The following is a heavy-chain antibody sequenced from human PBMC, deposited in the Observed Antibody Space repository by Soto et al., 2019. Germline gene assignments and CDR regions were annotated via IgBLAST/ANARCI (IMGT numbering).Heavy chain of an antibody. J-gene: IGHJ4*02. Sequence: QVQLQESGPGLVRPSETLSLTCTVSGDSISSGDYYWSWIRQQPGKGLEWIGYIHHSGTTYYNAPRRGRVAMSVDTSKNQFSLRLNSVAAADTAVYYCARGWIQQKYYLDYWGQGTLVTVSS. CDR2: IHHSGTT. V-gene: IGHV4-31*03. CDR3: ARGWIQQKYYLDY. D-gene: IGHD5-18*01. CDR1: GDSISSGDYY.